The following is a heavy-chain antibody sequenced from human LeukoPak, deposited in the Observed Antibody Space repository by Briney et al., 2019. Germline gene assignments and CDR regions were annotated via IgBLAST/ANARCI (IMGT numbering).Heavy chain of an antibody. J-gene: IGHJ5*02. CDR1: GFTFSNAW. V-gene: IGHV3-15*01. CDR2: VRSETDGRTT. CDR3: TTLSYAAAPT. Sequence: PGGSLRLSCAAPGFTFSNAWMSWVRQAPGKGLEWVSRVRSETDGRTTDYAAPVQGRFTISRDDSKNTLYLQMNSLETDDTAVYYCTTLSYAAAPTWGQGTLVTVSS. D-gene: IGHD2-2*01.